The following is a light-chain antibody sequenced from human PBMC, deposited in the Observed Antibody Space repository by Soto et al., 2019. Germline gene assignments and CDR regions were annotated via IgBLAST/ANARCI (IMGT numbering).Light chain of an antibody. CDR3: QQSNSYPYT. V-gene: IGKV1-5*01. Sequence: DIQMTQAPSTLSASVGDTVSITCRASQSISGWMAWYQQKPGKVPKLLIFDASSLESGVPSRFSGSGSGTIFTLTISGLQPGDFATYYCQQSNSYPYTFGQGTKLEIK. J-gene: IGKJ2*01. CDR2: DAS. CDR1: QSISGW.